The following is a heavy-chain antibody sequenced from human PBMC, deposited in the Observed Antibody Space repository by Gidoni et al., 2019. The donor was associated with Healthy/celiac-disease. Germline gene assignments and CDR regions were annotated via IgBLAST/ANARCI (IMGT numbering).Heavy chain of an antibody. Sequence: QLQLQDSGPGLVKPSETLSLTCTVSVGYLSSSSYYWGWTRQPPGKGLAWIGSIYYSGSTYYNPSLKSRVTISVDTSKNQFSLKLSSVTAADTAVYYCARGLIAVAGTFDYWGQGTLVTVSS. CDR2: IYYSGST. CDR3: ARGLIAVAGTFDY. V-gene: IGHV4-39*01. CDR1: VGYLSSSSYY. D-gene: IGHD6-19*01. J-gene: IGHJ4*02.